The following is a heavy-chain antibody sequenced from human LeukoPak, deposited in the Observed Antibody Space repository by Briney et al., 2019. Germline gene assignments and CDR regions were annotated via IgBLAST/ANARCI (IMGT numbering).Heavy chain of an antibody. J-gene: IGHJ4*02. CDR2: IRYDGSNK. Sequence: GGSLRLSCAASGFTFSSYGMHWVRQAPGKGLEWVAFIRYDGSNKYYADSVKGRFTISRDNSKNTLYLQMSSLRAEDTAVYYCAKDRSSGWYGIVDYWGQGTLVTVSS. D-gene: IGHD6-19*01. V-gene: IGHV3-30*02. CDR3: AKDRSSGWYGIVDY. CDR1: GFTFSSYG.